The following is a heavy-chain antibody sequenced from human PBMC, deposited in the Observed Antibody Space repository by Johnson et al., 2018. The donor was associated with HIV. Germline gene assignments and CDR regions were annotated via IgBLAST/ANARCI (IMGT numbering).Heavy chain of an antibody. CDR2: IYSGVRP. Sequence: VQLVESGGGLVQPGGSLRLSCASSGFTVSSNYMSWVRQAPGKGLAWVAVIYSGVRPYYADSVTGRFTISRDNSKNTLYLQMNSLRAEDTAVYYCARERGGRHTFDIWGQGTMVAVSS. D-gene: IGHD2-21*01. CDR3: ARERGGRHTFDI. CDR1: GFTVSSNY. V-gene: IGHV3-66*02. J-gene: IGHJ3*02.